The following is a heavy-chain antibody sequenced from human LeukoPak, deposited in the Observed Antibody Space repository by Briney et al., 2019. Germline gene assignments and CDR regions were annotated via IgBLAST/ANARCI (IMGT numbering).Heavy chain of an antibody. CDR1: GFTFSSYD. CDR2: IKQDGRER. D-gene: IGHD3-3*01. Sequence: GGSLRLSCAASGFTFSSYDMPWVRQAPGRGLEWVANIKQDGRERNYVDAVKGRFIICRVHAKNLLYLQINSLRAEDTAVYYCSRENWAPYDWGQGTLVTVSS. J-gene: IGHJ4*02. V-gene: IGHV3-7*01. CDR3: SRENWAPYD.